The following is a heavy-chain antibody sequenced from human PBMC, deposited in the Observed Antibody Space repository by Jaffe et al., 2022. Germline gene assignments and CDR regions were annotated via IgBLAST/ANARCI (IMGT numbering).Heavy chain of an antibody. CDR3: ARGGRGDILPYSPFDY. D-gene: IGHD3-9*01. CDR2: ISSNGGST. V-gene: IGHV3-64*01. Sequence: EVQLVESGGGLVQPGGSLRLSCAASGFTFSSYAMHWVRQAPGKGLEYVSAISSNGGSTYYANSVKGRFTISRDNSKNTLYLQMGSLRAEDMAVYYCARGGRGDILPYSPFDYWGQGTLVTVSS. J-gene: IGHJ4*02. CDR1: GFTFSSYA.